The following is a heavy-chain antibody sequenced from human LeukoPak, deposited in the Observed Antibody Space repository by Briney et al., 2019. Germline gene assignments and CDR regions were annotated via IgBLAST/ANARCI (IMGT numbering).Heavy chain of an antibody. CDR1: GYTFTSYA. V-gene: IGHV1-3*01. J-gene: IGHJ4*02. Sequence: ASVKVSCKASGYTFTSYAMHWVRQAPGQRLEWMGWINAGNGNTKYSQKFQGRVTITRDTSASTAYMELSSLRSEDTAVYYCAREGGWYYYDSSGGYDYWGQGTLVTVFS. CDR3: AREGGWYYYDSSGGYDY. D-gene: IGHD3-22*01. CDR2: INAGNGNT.